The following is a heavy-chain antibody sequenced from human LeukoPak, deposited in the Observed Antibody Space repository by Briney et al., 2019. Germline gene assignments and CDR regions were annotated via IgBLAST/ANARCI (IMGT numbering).Heavy chain of an antibody. CDR2: ISGSGGST. J-gene: IGHJ4*02. D-gene: IGHD3-3*01. CDR1: GFTFSSYA. CDR3: AKVKSELTIFGVVITPYYFDY. Sequence: GGSLRLSCAASGFTFSSYAMSWVRQAPGKGLEWVSAISGSGGSTYYADSVKGRFAISRDNSKNTLYLQMNSLRAEDTAVYYCAKVKSELTIFGVVITPYYFDYWGQGTLVTVSS. V-gene: IGHV3-23*01.